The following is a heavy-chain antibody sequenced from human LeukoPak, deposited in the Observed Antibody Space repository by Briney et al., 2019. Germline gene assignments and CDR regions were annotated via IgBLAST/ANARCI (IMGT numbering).Heavy chain of an antibody. Sequence: GGSLRLSCAASGFTFSSYEMNWVRQAPGKGLEWVSYISSSGSTIYYADSVKGRFTISRDNAKNSLYLQMNSLRAEDTAVYYCARDTYYDYVWGSYRKTDYFDYWGQGTLVTVSS. D-gene: IGHD3-16*02. CDR2: ISSSGSTI. V-gene: IGHV3-48*03. J-gene: IGHJ4*02. CDR3: ARDTYYDYVWGSYRKTDYFDY. CDR1: GFTFSSYE.